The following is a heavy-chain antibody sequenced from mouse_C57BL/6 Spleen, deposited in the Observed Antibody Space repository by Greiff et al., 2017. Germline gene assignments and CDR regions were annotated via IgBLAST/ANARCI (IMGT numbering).Heavy chain of an antibody. Sequence: VQLQQSGAELVRPGASVKLSCTASGFNIKDDYMHWVKQRPEQGLEWIGWIDPENGDTEYASKFQGKATITADTSSNAAYLQLSSLTSEDAAVYYCTTLGSSPFDYWGQGTTLTVSS. CDR3: TTLGSSPFDY. CDR2: IDPENGDT. CDR1: GFNIKDDY. J-gene: IGHJ2*01. D-gene: IGHD1-1*01. V-gene: IGHV14-4*01.